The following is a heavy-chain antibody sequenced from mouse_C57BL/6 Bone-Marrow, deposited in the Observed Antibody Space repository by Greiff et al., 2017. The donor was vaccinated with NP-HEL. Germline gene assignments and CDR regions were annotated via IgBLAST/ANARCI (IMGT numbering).Heavy chain of an antibody. D-gene: IGHD1-1*01. CDR1: GFTFSDYG. CDR2: ISSGSSTI. CDR3: ANYGRSFYWYFDV. J-gene: IGHJ1*03. V-gene: IGHV5-17*01. Sequence: EVKLVESGGGLVKPGGSLKLSCAASGFTFSDYGMHWVRQAPEKGLEWVAYISSGSSTIYYADTVKGRFTISRDNAKNTLFLQMTSLRSEDTARYYCANYGRSFYWYFDVWGTGTTVTVSS.